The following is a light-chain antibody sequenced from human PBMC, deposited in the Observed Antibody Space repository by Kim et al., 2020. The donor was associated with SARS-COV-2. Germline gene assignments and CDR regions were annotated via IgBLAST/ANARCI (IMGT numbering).Light chain of an antibody. Sequence: SASVGDRVTITCRASQSISSYLNWYQQKPGKALKLLIYAASSLQSGVPSRFSGSGSGTDFTLTISSLQPEDFATYYCQQSYSTPQTFGQGTKLEI. CDR1: QSISSY. J-gene: IGKJ2*01. V-gene: IGKV1-39*01. CDR2: AAS. CDR3: QQSYSTPQT.